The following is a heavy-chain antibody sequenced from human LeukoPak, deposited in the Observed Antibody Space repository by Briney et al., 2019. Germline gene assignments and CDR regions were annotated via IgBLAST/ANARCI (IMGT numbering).Heavy chain of an antibody. CDR1: GFTFSSYA. V-gene: IGHV3-23*01. CDR2: ISGSGGST. D-gene: IGHD3-10*01. J-gene: IGHJ4*02. CDR3: AREGYYGSGSYYIELDY. Sequence: GGSLRLSCAASGFTFSSYAMSWVRQAPGKGLEWVSAISGSGGSTYYADSVKGRFTISRDNSKNTLYLQMNSLRAKDTAVYYCAREGYYGSGSYYIELDYWGQGTLVTVSS.